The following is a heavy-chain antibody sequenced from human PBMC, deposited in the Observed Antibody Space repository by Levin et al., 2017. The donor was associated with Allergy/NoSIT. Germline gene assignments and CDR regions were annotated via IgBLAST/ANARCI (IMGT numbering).Heavy chain of an antibody. V-gene: IGHV1-18*01. Sequence: ASVKVSCKASGYTFTSYGISWVRQAPGQGLEWMGWISAYNGNTNYAQKLQGRVTMTTDTSTSTAYMELRSLRSDDTAVYYCALQGWFGQYYYYCMDVWGQGTTVTVS. CDR2: ISAYNGNT. CDR1: GYTFTSYG. CDR3: ALQGWFGQYYYYCMDV. J-gene: IGHJ6*02. D-gene: IGHD3-10*01.